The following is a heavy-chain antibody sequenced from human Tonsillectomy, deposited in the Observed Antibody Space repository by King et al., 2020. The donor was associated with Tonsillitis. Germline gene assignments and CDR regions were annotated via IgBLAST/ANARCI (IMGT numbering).Heavy chain of an antibody. CDR3: ARDPYGERGGSVGY. D-gene: IGHD4/OR15-4a*01. Sequence: VQLVESGGGLVQPGGSLRLSCAVSGFIFSSYSMNWVRQAPGKGLEWISYIDKSSDTIHYADSVKGRFIISRDNAKNSLYLQMNSLRAEDTAVYYCARDPYGERGGSVGYWGQGTLVAVSS. CDR1: GFIFSSYS. V-gene: IGHV3-48*01. CDR2: IDKSSDTI. J-gene: IGHJ4*02.